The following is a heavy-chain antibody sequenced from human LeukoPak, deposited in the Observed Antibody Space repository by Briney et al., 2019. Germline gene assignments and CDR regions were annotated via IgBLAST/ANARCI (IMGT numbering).Heavy chain of an antibody. J-gene: IGHJ1*01. CDR1: GFTFSSYA. Sequence: GGSLRLSCAASGFTFSSYAMSWVRQAPGKGLEWVSAISGSGGSTYYADSVKGRFTISRDNSKNTLYLQTNSLRAEDTAVYYCAKDLRGGEYFQHWGQGTLVTVSS. V-gene: IGHV3-23*01. CDR2: ISGSGGST. CDR3: AKDLRGGEYFQH. D-gene: IGHD3-16*01.